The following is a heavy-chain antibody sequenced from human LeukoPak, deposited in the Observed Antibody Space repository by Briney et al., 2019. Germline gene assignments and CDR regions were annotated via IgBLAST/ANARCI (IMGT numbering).Heavy chain of an antibody. CDR3: ARDSSHITMIGYFQH. J-gene: IGHJ1*01. CDR1: GGSISSSRYY. D-gene: IGHD3-22*01. CDR2: IKQDGSEK. V-gene: IGHV3-7*01. Sequence: ETLSLTCTVSGGSISSSRYYWGWIRQPPGKGLEWVANIKQDGSEKYYVDSVKGRFTISRDNAKNSLYLQMNSLRAEDTAVYYCARDSSHITMIGYFQHWGQGTLVTVSS.